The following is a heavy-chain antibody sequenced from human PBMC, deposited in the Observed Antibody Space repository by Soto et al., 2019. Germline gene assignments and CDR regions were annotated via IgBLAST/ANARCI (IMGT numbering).Heavy chain of an antibody. J-gene: IGHJ4*02. CDR2: ISSSSSYI. V-gene: IGHV3-21*01. CDR1: GFTFSSYS. D-gene: IGHD3-22*01. CDR3: AGYYHDSSGYPY. Sequence: PGGSLSLSCAASGFTFSSYSMNWIRQAPGKGLEWVSSISSSSSYIYYADSVQGRFTISRDNAKNSLYLQMNSLRAEDTAVYYCAGYYHDSSGYPYWGQGTLVTVSS.